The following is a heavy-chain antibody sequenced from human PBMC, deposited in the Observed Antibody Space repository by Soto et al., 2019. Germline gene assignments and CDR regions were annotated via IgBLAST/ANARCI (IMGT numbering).Heavy chain of an antibody. Sequence: GGSLRLSCAASGFTFSTFGMHWVRQAPGKGLEWVAVMSYDASIEYYADSVKGRFTISRDNSRNTLDLHVNSLRVEDTAVYYCAKDRHPFRLGYDRGGYSTRYDYWGQVALVTVSS. CDR2: MSYDASIE. D-gene: IGHD3-22*01. CDR3: AKDRHPFRLGYDRGGYSTRYDY. V-gene: IGHV3-30*18. CDR1: GFTFSTFG. J-gene: IGHJ4*02.